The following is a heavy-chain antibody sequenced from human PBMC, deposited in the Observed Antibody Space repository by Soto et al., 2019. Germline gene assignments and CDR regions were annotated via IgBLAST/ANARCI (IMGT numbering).Heavy chain of an antibody. CDR1: GGSISNYY. V-gene: IGHV4-59*01. D-gene: IGHD3-16*01. CDR2: IYHSGSA. CDR3: ARDGAAVRDPHGMDV. Sequence: QVQLQESGPGLVKPSETLSLSCTVSGGSISNYYWSWIRQPPGKGLEWIGYIYHSGSANYNPCLKSRVTISVDTSKNQFSLKLRSVTAADTAVYYCARDGAAVRDPHGMDVWGQGTTVTVSS. J-gene: IGHJ6*02.